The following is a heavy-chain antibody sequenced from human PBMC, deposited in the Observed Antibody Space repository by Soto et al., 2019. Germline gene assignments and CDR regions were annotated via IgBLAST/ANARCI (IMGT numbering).Heavy chain of an antibody. D-gene: IGHD3-22*01. CDR2: IWYDGSNK. CDR3: ARQLDSSGYYYYPNPFDY. J-gene: IGHJ4*02. V-gene: IGHV3-33*01. CDR1: GFTFSSYG. Sequence: GGSLRLSCAASGFTFSSYGMRWVRQAPGKGLEWVAVIWYDGSNKYYADSVKGRFTISRDNSKNTLYLQMNSLRAEDTAVYYCARQLDSSGYYYYPNPFDYWGQGTLVTVSS.